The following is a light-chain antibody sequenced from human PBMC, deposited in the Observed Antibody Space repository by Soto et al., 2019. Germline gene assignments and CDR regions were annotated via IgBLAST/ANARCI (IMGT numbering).Light chain of an antibody. V-gene: IGKV3-20*01. CDR3: QQYRSWPRT. Sequence: EIVLTQSPGTLSLSPGERATLSCRASQSVSNNYLAWYQQKPGQAPRLLIYGASNRATGIPDRFSGSGSGTDFTLTISRLEPEDSAVHYCQQYRSWPRTFGQGTKVDIK. CDR1: QSVSNNY. CDR2: GAS. J-gene: IGKJ1*01.